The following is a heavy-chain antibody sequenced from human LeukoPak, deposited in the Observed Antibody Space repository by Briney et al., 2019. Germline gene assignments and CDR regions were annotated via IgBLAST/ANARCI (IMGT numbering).Heavy chain of an antibody. Sequence: GGSLRLSCAASGFTFSSYDMHWVRQAPGKGLEWVTVISYDGSNKYYGDSVKGRFTISRDNSKNTLYLKMNSLRAEETAVYYCAKEGSNGDFDYWGQGTLVTVSS. V-gene: IGHV3-30*18. CDR2: ISYDGSNK. J-gene: IGHJ4*02. CDR1: GFTFSSYD. D-gene: IGHD1-26*01. CDR3: AKEGSNGDFDY.